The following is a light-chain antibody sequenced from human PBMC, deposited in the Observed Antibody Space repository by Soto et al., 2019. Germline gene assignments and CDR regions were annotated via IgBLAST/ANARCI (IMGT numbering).Light chain of an antibody. Sequence: DIQMTQSPSSLSASIGDRVTITCRASQSITTYLNWYQQKPGKAPNLLIHAAFSLQSGVPSRFSVSGSGTDFTVTISSLQPEEFATYYCQQSYSTPYASGQGTKLEI. CDR1: QSITTY. V-gene: IGKV1-39*01. J-gene: IGKJ2*01. CDR2: AAF. CDR3: QQSYSTPYA.